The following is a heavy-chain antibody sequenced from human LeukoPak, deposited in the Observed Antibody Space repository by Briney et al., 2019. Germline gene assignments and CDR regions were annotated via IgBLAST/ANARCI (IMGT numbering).Heavy chain of an antibody. V-gene: IGHV3-23*01. J-gene: IGHJ3*02. D-gene: IGHD2-2*01. CDR2: ISGSGGNT. CDR3: AKDPRFSYCSSTTCAYAFDI. CDR1: GFTFSSYA. Sequence: PGASLRLSCAASGFTFSSYAMSWVRQAPGKGLEWISTISGSGGNTYHADSVKGRFTISRDNSKNTLCLQMNSLRAEDTAVYYCAKDPRFSYCSSTTCAYAFDIWGQGTMVTVSS.